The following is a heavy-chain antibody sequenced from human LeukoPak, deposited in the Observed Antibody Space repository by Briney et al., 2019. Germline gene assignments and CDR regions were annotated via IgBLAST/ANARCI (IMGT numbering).Heavy chain of an antibody. CDR1: GFTVSSNY. CDR3: AKAGNWGWLSHFDY. Sequence: PGGSLRLSCAASGFTVSSNYMSWVRQAPGKGLEWVSVIYSGGSTYYADSVKGRFTISRDNSKNTLYLQMNSLRAEDTAVYYCAKAGNWGWLSHFDYWGQGTLVIVSS. V-gene: IGHV3-66*01. J-gene: IGHJ4*02. CDR2: IYSGGST. D-gene: IGHD7-27*01.